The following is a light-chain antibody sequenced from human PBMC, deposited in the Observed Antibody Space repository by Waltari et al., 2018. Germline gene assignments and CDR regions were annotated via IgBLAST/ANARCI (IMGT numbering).Light chain of an antibody. CDR1: NFNIGSNY. J-gene: IGLJ2*01. CDR3: AAWDDSLSGRV. CDR2: RNT. V-gene: IGLV1-47*01. Sequence: QSVLTQPPSMSGTPGQRVTISCSGSNFNIGSNYVYWYKQFPGMAPQLLIYRNTERPSGVPDRFSASKAGASASLAISGLRSEDEADYHCAAWDDSLSGRVFGGGTKLTV.